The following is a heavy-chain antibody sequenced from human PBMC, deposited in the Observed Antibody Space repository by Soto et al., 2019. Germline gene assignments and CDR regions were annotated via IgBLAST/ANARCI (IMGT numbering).Heavy chain of an antibody. J-gene: IGHJ4*02. V-gene: IGHV2-5*02. CDR3: ARCTLHDYGDYDPGTSHVFDS. CDR2: IYGDNDK. Sequence: QITLKESGPSPVKPTQTLTVTCTFSGFSLSNSGVGVAWIRQPPGKALEWLALIYGDNDKRYSPSLKTSLTITQDHSKNQVVPTMTNMDPVDTATYYCARCTLHDYGDYDPGTSHVFDSWGQGTLVTVSS. D-gene: IGHD4-17*01. CDR1: GFSLSNSGVG.